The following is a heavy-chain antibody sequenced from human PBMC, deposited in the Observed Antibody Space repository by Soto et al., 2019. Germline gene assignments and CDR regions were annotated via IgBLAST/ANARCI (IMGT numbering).Heavy chain of an antibody. J-gene: IGHJ6*02. CDR3: AKDRRPVAMVRGVIIKGKGYYYYGMDV. V-gene: IGHV3-30*18. CDR2: ISYDGSNK. D-gene: IGHD3-10*01. CDR1: GFTFSSYG. Sequence: GGSLRLSCAASGFTFSSYGMHWVRQAPGKGLEWVAVISYDGSNKYYADSVKGRFTISRDNSKNTLYLQMNSLRAEDTAVYYCAKDRRPVAMVRGVIIKGKGYYYYGMDVWGQGTTVTVSS.